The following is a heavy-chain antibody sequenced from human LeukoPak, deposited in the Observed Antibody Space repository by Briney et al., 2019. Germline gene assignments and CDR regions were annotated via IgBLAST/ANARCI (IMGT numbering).Heavy chain of an antibody. Sequence: SETLSLTCTVSGGIISSYYWSWIRQPAGKGLEWIGRFYTSGSANYNPSLKSRVTMTVDTSKNHFSLKLSSVTAADTAVYYCARDPAPWNSGADWFDPWGQGTLVTVSS. CDR2: FYTSGSA. J-gene: IGHJ5*02. D-gene: IGHD1/OR15-1a*01. V-gene: IGHV4-4*07. CDR1: GGIISSYY. CDR3: ARDPAPWNSGADWFDP.